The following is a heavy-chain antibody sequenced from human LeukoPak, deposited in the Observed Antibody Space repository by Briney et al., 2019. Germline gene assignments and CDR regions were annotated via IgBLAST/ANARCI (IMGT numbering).Heavy chain of an antibody. J-gene: IGHJ6*02. CDR1: GFTFSSYA. D-gene: IGHD4-17*01. V-gene: IGHV3-23*01. CDR3: ARVRYGELDV. CDR2: MSGSGGST. Sequence: GGSLRLSCAASGFTFSSYAMSWVRQAPGKGLEWVSSMSGSGGSTYYADSVKSRFTISRDDSKNTLYLQMNSLRAEDTAVYYCARVRYGELDVWGQGTTVTVPS.